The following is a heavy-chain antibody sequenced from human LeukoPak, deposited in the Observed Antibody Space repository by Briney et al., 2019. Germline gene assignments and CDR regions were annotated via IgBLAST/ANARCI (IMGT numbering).Heavy chain of an antibody. D-gene: IGHD2-2*01. CDR2: ITSGGLT. CDR3: AKPFRDCSSATCYVSFDY. V-gene: IGHV3-23*01. CDR1: GFTSSSYA. J-gene: IGHJ4*02. Sequence: PGGSLRLSCAASGFTSSSYAMNWVRQAPGKGLEWVSAITSGGLTFYADSVKGRFTISRDNSINTLYLQMNSLRADDTAVYYCAKPFRDCSSATCYVSFDYWGQGTLVTVSS.